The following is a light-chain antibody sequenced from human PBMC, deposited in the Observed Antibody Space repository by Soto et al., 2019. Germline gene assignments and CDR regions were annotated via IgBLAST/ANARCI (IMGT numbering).Light chain of an antibody. J-gene: IGLJ3*02. V-gene: IGLV1-51*01. CDR3: GTWDSSLSGLV. Sequence: QSVLTQPPSVSAAPGQKVTISCSGSSSNIGNNYVSWYQQLPGTAPKVLIYDNNKRPSAIPDRFSGSKSGTSATPGTPGVQTGDEDDYYCGTWDSSLSGLVFGGGTKLTVL. CDR1: SSNIGNNY. CDR2: DNN.